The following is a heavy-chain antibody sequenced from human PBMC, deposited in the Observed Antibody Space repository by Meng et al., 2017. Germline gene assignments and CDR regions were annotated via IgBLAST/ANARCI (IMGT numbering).Heavy chain of an antibody. CDR2: IYHSGST. V-gene: IGHV4-4*03. Sequence: DSRPCLCSPPAPLLLPCSVSGGPISSCNWWIWVRQPPGKGLEWIGEIYHSGSTNYNPSLKSRVTISVDKSKNQFSLKLSSVTAADTAVYYCARAGVGYYDSSGPYSYWGQGTLVTVSS. J-gene: IGHJ4*02. CDR3: ARAGVGYYDSSGPYSY. D-gene: IGHD3-22*01. CDR1: GGPISSCNW.